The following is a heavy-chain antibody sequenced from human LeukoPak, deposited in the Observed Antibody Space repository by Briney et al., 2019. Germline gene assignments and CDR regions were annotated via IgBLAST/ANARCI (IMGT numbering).Heavy chain of an antibody. CDR1: GGSISSYY. V-gene: IGHV4-59*08. J-gene: IGHJ3*02. CDR2: IYYSGST. Sequence: SETLSLTCTVSGGSISSYYWSWIWQPPGKGLEWIGYIYYSGSTNYNPSLKSRVTISVDTSKNQFSLKLSSVTAADTAVYYCARVNARDAFDIWGQGTMVTVSS. D-gene: IGHD2-8*01. CDR3: ARVNARDAFDI.